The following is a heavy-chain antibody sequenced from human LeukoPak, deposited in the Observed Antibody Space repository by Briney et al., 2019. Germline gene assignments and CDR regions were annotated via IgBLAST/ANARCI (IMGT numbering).Heavy chain of an antibody. CDR1: GFTFDDYA. J-gene: IGHJ4*02. CDR2: ISWNSGSI. CDR3: ATESY. V-gene: IGHV3-9*01. Sequence: GGSLRLSCAASGFTFDDYAMHWVRQAPGKGLEWVSGISWNSGSIGYADSVKGRFTISRDNAKNSLYLQMNSLRAEDTALYYCATESYWGQGTLVTVSS.